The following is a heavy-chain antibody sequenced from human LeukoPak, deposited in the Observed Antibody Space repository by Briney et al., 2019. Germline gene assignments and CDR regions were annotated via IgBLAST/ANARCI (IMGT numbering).Heavy chain of an antibody. V-gene: IGHV3-53*04. D-gene: IGHD1-7*01. J-gene: IGHJ4*02. Sequence: PGGSLRLSCAASGFTVSSNYMSWVRQAPGKGLEWVSVIYSGGSTYYADSVKGRFTISRHNSKNTLYLQMNSLRAEDMAVYYCARVTWNYSFDYWGQGTLVTVSS. CDR2: IYSGGST. CDR1: GFTVSSNY. CDR3: ARVTWNYSFDY.